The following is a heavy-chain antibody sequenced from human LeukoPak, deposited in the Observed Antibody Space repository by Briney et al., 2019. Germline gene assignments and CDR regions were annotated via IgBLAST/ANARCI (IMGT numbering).Heavy chain of an antibody. CDR2: VYSGGAA. CDR1: GASVNDYF. V-gene: IGHV4-59*02. Sequence: SESLSLTCSVSGASVNDYFWSWIRQALGRGLEWLGQVYSGGAAEYSPSLKGRVTISLDASTNKVSLSLRSATPADTAVYFCAREIVLMMSDAASPYFMDVWGRGTTVTVAS. J-gene: IGHJ6*03. D-gene: IGHD3-16*01. CDR3: AREIVLMMSDAASPYFMDV.